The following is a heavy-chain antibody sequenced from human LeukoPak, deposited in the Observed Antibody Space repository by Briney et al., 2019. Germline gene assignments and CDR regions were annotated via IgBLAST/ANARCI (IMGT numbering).Heavy chain of an antibody. D-gene: IGHD2-15*01. CDR2: IYSGGST. Sequence: GGSLRLSCAASGFTVSSNYMSWVRQAPGKGLEWVSVIYSGGSTYYADSVKGRFTISRDNSKNTLYLQMNSLRAEDTAVYYCARDFPPDEVYCSGGSCYHDYWGQGTLVTVSS. CDR3: ARDFPPDEVYCSGGSCYHDY. V-gene: IGHV3-66*01. J-gene: IGHJ4*02. CDR1: GFTVSSNY.